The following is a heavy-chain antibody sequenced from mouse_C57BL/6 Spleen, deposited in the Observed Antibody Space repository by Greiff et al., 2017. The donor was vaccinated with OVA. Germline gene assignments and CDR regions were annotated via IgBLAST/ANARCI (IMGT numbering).Heavy chain of an antibody. CDR3: AVDYYGRGFAY. J-gene: IGHJ3*01. V-gene: IGHV1-64*01. Sequence: QVQLQQPGAELVKPGASVTLSCKASGYTFTSYWMDWVKQRPGQGLEWIGMIHPNSGSTNYNEKFKSKATLTVDKSSSTAYMQLSSLTSEDSAVYYCAVDYYGRGFAYWGQGTLVTVSA. CDR1: GYTFTSYW. D-gene: IGHD1-1*01. CDR2: IHPNSGST.